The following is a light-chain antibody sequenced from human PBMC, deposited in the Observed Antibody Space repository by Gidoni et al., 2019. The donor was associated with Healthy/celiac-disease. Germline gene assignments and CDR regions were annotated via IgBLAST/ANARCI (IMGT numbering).Light chain of an antibody. J-gene: IGKJ3*01. V-gene: IGKV1-39*01. CDR1: QSISSY. CDR2: AAS. CDR3: QQSYSTLFT. Sequence: DTQMTQSPSSLSASVGDRVTITCRASQSISSYLNWYQQKPGKAPKLLIYAASSLQSGVPSRLSGSGSGTDVTLTISSLQPEDFATDYCQQSYSTLFTFGPGTKVEIK.